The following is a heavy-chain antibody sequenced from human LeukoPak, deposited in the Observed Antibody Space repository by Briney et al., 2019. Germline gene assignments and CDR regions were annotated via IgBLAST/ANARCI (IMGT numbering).Heavy chain of an antibody. CDR1: GFTFSSYW. V-gene: IGHV3-7*01. CDR3: ARVWFGESLDY. CDR2: IKEDGSEK. Sequence: GGSLRLSCAASGFTFSSYWMSWVRQAPGKGLEWVANIKEDGSEKYYVDSVKGRFTISRDNAKNSLYLQMNSLRAEDTAVYYCARVWFGESLDYWGQGTLVTVSS. J-gene: IGHJ4*02. D-gene: IGHD3-10*01.